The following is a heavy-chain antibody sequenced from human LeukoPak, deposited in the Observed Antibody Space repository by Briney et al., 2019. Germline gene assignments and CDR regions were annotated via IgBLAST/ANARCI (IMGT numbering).Heavy chain of an antibody. V-gene: IGHV1-69*02. D-gene: IGHD2-2*01. Sequence: SVKVSCKASGGTFSSYTISWVRQAPGQGLEWMGRIIPILGIANYAQKFQGRVTITADKSTSTAYMELSSLRSEDTAVYYCAEDGKYQVLSGPHWGQGTLVTVSS. CDR2: IIPILGIA. CDR3: AEDGKYQVLSGPH. CDR1: GGTFSSYT. J-gene: IGHJ4*02.